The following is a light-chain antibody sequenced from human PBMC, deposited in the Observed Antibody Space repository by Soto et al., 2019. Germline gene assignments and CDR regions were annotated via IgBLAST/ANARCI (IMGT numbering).Light chain of an antibody. J-gene: IGKJ4*01. CDR3: QKYNSAPLT. V-gene: IGKV1-27*01. Sequence: DIQMTQSPSSLSASVGDRVTITCRASQDISNSLAWYQQKPGKVPKVLIYAASILQSVVPARFSGSGSGTDFTLTISSLQPEDVATYYCQKYNSAPLTFGGVNKVEI. CDR2: AAS. CDR1: QDISNS.